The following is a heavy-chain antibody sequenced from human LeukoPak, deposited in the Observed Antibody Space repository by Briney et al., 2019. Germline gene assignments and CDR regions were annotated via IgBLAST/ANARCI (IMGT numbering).Heavy chain of an antibody. CDR2: IKQDGSEK. Sequence: GGSLRLSCAASGFTFSGYWMSWVRQAPGKGLEWVANIKQDGSEKYYVDYVKGRFTISRDSAKNSLFLQMNSLRAEDTAVYYCARDWQWQQLDGDAFDIWGQGTMVTVSS. CDR1: GFTFSGYW. V-gene: IGHV3-7*04. J-gene: IGHJ3*02. D-gene: IGHD6-13*01. CDR3: ARDWQWQQLDGDAFDI.